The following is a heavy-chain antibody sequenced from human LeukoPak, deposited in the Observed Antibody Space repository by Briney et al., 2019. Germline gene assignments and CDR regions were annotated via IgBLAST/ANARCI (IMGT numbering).Heavy chain of an antibody. J-gene: IGHJ3*01. Sequence: GGSLRLSCAASGFTFSNYAMNWVRQAPGKGLEWVSDINSSGGDTYYADSVKGRSTISRGNSKNTLYLQMSSLRAEDTAVFYCGRLTSSGPNVFDFWGRGTMVTVSS. V-gene: IGHV3-23*01. CDR3: GRLTSSGPNVFDF. CDR2: INSSGGDT. CDR1: GFTFSNYA.